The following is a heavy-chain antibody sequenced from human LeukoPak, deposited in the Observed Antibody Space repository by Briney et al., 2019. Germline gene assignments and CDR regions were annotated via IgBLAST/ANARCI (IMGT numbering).Heavy chain of an antibody. D-gene: IGHD3-10*01. J-gene: IGHJ4*02. CDR1: GGSISSDGYY. CDR2: IYYSGST. V-gene: IGHV4-30-4*08. CDR3: ARGWFGELLY. Sequence: SETLSLTCTVSGGSISSDGYYWSWIRQHPGKGLEWIGYIYYSGSTYYNPSLKSRVTISVDTSKNQFSLKLSSVTAADTAVYYCARGWFGELLYWGQGTLVTVSS.